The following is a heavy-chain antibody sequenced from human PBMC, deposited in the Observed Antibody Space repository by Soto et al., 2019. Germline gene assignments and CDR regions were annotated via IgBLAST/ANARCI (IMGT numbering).Heavy chain of an antibody. V-gene: IGHV3-21*01. CDR2: ISSNSAYI. J-gene: IGHJ5*02. CDR3: TRDASRDSSARGWFDP. CDR1: GFTFRSFT. Sequence: GGSLRLSCAASGFTFRSFTMNWVRQAPGKGLEWVSTISSNSAYIHYTDALRGRFTISRDNAKNSLHLQMNSLRAEDTAVYYCTRDASRDSSARGWFDPWGPGTLV. D-gene: IGHD6-13*01.